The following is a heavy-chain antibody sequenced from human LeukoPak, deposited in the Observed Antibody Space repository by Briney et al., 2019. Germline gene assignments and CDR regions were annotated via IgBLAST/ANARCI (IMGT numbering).Heavy chain of an antibody. Sequence: GGSLRLSCAASGFTFSDYYMNWVRQAPGKGLEWVSSISSSSTIYYADSVKGRFTISRDNAKNTLYLQMNSLRAEDTAVYFCASEFREDHSGSQYFQHWGQGTLVSVSS. CDR2: ISSSSTI. CDR1: GFTFSDYY. CDR3: ASEFREDHSGSQYFQH. D-gene: IGHD5-12*01. V-gene: IGHV3-69-1*01. J-gene: IGHJ1*01.